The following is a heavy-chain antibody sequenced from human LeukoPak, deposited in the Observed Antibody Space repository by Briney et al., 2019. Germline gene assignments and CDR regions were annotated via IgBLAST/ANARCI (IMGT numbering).Heavy chain of an antibody. D-gene: IGHD5-24*01. Sequence: GGSLRLSCAASGFTFSSYWMHWVRQAPGKGLVWVSHINSDGSSTNYADSVKGRFTMSRDNAKNTLYLQMNSLRPEDTAVYYCTRDMATADLDYWGQGALVTVSS. CDR1: GFTFSSYW. CDR3: TRDMATADLDY. CDR2: INSDGSST. V-gene: IGHV3-74*01. J-gene: IGHJ4*02.